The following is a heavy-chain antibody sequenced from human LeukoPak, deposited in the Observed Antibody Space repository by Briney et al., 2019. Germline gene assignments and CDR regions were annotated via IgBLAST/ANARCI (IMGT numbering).Heavy chain of an antibody. Sequence: GRSLRLSCAASGFSFSSYAMHWVRQAPGKGLEWVAVISYDGSNKYYADSVKGRFTISRDNSKNTLYLQMNSLRAEDTAVYYCARGDYGAYYFDYWGQGTLVTVPS. D-gene: IGHD4-17*01. V-gene: IGHV3-30-3*01. J-gene: IGHJ4*02. CDR2: ISYDGSNK. CDR3: ARGDYGAYYFDY. CDR1: GFSFSSYA.